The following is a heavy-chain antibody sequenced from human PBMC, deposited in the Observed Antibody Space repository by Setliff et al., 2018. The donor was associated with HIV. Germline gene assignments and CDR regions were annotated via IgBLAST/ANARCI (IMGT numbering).Heavy chain of an antibody. Sequence: VSCKASGGTFSDFRITWVRQAPGQGLEWMGEITPFVGITNYAQKFQGRVTISADESTATAYIELSSLTSQDTAVYYCARDKGIREAASLDYWGQGSLVTVSS. CDR1: GGTFSDFR. CDR3: ARDKGIREAASLDY. CDR2: ITPFVGIT. D-gene: IGHD6-13*01. V-gene: IGHV1-69*01. J-gene: IGHJ4*02.